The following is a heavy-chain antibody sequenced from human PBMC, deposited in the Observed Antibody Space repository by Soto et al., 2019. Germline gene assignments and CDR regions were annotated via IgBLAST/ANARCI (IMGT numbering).Heavy chain of an antibody. CDR1: GGSISSGDYY. Sequence: SETLSLTCTVSGGSISSGDYYWSWIRQPPGKGLEWIGYIYYIGSTYYNPSLKSRVTISVDTSKNQFSLKLSSVTAADTAVYYCARALGGYDHKWGYYLDYWGQGTLVTFSS. J-gene: IGHJ4*02. V-gene: IGHV4-30-4*01. CDR3: ARALGGYDHKWGYYLDY. CDR2: IYYIGST. D-gene: IGHD5-12*01.